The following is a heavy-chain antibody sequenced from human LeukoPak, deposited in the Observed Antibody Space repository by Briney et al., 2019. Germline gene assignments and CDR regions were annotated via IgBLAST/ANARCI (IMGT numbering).Heavy chain of an antibody. J-gene: IGHJ4*02. Sequence: SETLSLTCAVYGGSFSGYYWSWIRQPPGKGLEWIGEINHSGSTNYNLSLKSRVTISVDTSKNQFSLKLSSVTAADTAVYYCARGSAFDYWGQGTLVTVSS. CDR1: GGSFSGYY. CDR3: ARGSAFDY. V-gene: IGHV4-34*01. CDR2: INHSGST.